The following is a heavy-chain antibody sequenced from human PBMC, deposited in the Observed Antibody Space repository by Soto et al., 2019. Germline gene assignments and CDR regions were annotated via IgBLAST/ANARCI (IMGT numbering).Heavy chain of an antibody. CDR3: ARVAIAAAGTAYYFDY. D-gene: IGHD6-13*01. CDR1: GYTFTGYY. V-gene: IGHV1-2*04. CDR2: INPNSGGT. Sequence: ASVKVSCKASGYTFTGYYMHWVRQAPGQGLEWMGWINPNSGGTNYAQKFQGWVTMTRDTSISTAYMELSRLRSDDTAVYYCARVAIAAAGTAYYFDYPGQATRVTVAS. J-gene: IGHJ4*02.